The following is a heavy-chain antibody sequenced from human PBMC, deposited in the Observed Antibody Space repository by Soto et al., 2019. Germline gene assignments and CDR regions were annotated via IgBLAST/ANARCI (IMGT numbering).Heavy chain of an antibody. D-gene: IGHD6-13*01. V-gene: IGHV1-18*01. CDR3: ARDGCSTNFAY. Sequence: ASVKVSCKASAYTFMSEGINWVRQAPGQGLEWMGWIRGYNSNTNYAQKLQGRVTMTTDTSTSTAYMELRSLRSDDTAVYYCARDGCSTNFAYWGQGTLVTVSS. J-gene: IGHJ4*02. CDR2: IRGYNSNT. CDR1: AYTFMSEG.